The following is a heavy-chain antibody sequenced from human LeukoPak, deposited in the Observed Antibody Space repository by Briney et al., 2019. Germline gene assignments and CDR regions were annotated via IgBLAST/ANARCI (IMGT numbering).Heavy chain of an antibody. Sequence: PGGSLRLSCAGSGFTFSSYYMIWVRQAPGKGLEWVSYISRSSSTIYYADSVKGRFTISRDNAKNSLYLQMNSLRDEDTAVYYCAGDQFYAFDIWGQGTMVTVSS. CDR2: ISRSSSTI. CDR1: GFTFSSYY. V-gene: IGHV3-48*02. CDR3: AGDQFYAFDI. J-gene: IGHJ3*02.